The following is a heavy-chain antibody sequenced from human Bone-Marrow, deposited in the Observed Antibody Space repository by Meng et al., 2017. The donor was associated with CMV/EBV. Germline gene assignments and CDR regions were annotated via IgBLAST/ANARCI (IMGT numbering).Heavy chain of an antibody. V-gene: IGHV4-59*01. D-gene: IGHD7-27*01. CDR3: ARDRELGY. CDR1: HGSISIYF. Sequence: QVQLQESGPGLVKPSETLSLTCSVSHGSISIYFLNWIRQSPGKGLEWIDHIYDGGSTNYNPSLESRVTISVDTSKNQFSLKLSSVTAADTAVYYCARDRELGYWGQGTLVTVSS. J-gene: IGHJ4*02. CDR2: IYDGGST.